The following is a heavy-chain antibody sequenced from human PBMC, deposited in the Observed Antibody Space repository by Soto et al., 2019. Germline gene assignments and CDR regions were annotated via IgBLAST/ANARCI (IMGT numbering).Heavy chain of an antibody. CDR1: GDSIRSYY. V-gene: IGHV4-59*01. Sequence: QVQLQESGPGAVKPSETLSLTCSVSGDSIRSYYWTWVRQSPGKGLEWIGYIYYSGSTNYNPSLKSRISLSVDTSKNQFSLKLNSVTAADTAVYYCARMASYDINWFDPWGQGTLVTVSS. J-gene: IGHJ5*02. CDR2: IYYSGST. D-gene: IGHD3-9*01. CDR3: ARMASYDINWFDP.